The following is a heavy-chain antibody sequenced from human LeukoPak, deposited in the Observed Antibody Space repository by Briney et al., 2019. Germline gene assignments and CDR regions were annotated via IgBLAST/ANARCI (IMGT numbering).Heavy chain of an antibody. J-gene: IGHJ6*02. CDR3: ASSPKYSSGWYDYYYYGMDV. CDR2: IYYSGST. V-gene: IGHV4-59*01. CDR1: GGSLSSYY. Sequence: PSETLSLTCTVSGGSLSSYYWSWIRQPPGKELEWIGYIYYSGSTNYNPSLKSRVTISVDTSKNQFSLKLSSVTAADTAVYYCASSPKYSSGWYDYYYYGMDVWGQGTLVTVSS. D-gene: IGHD6-19*01.